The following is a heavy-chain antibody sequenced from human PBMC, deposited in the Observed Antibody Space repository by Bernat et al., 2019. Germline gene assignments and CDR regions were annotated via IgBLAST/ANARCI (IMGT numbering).Heavy chain of an antibody. V-gene: IGHV3-23*01. J-gene: IGHJ6*02. CDR3: ARAPGGMWGGMDV. D-gene: IGHD3-16*01. Sequence: EVQLLESGGGLVQPGGSLRLSCAASGFTFSTYAMTWVRQAPGKGLEWVSAISDSGDTTYYADSVRGRFTISRDNSKNTLYLQMNSLRAEDTAVYYCARAPGGMWGGMDVWGQGTTVTVSS. CDR2: ISDSGDTT. CDR1: GFTFSTYA.